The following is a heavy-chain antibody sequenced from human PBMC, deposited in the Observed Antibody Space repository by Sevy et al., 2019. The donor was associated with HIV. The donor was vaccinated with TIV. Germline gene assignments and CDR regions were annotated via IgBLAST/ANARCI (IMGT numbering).Heavy chain of an antibody. CDR2: IKQDEREK. CDR3: AREVGGFNWRPYYFDS. CDR1: GFKFSDYW. Sequence: GGSLRLSCAASGFKFSDYWMSWVSQSPGKGLEWVATIKQDEREKYYVESVKGRFAISRDNGKNSVSLQMNGLRVEDTALYYCAREVGGFNWRPYYFDSWGQGTLVTVSS. J-gene: IGHJ4*02. V-gene: IGHV3-7*01. D-gene: IGHD3-3*01.